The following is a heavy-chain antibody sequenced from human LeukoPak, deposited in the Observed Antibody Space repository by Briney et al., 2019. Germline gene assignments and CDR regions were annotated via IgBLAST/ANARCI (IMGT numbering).Heavy chain of an antibody. Sequence: GGSLRLSCAASGFTFSSYWMSWVRQAPGKGLEWVANIKQDGSEKYYVDSVKGRFTISRDNAKNSLYLQMNSLRAEDTAVYYCARHSSSWSTGFDYWGQGTLVTVSS. J-gene: IGHJ4*02. CDR3: ARHSSSWSTGFDY. D-gene: IGHD6-13*01. CDR2: IKQDGSEK. CDR1: GFTFSSYW. V-gene: IGHV3-7*01.